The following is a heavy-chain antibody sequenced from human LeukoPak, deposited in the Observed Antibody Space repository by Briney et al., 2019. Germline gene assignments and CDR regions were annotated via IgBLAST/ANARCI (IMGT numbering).Heavy chain of an antibody. V-gene: IGHV1-24*01. CDR1: GYTLTELS. CDR2: FDPEDGET. Sequence: ASVKVSCKVSGYTLTELSMHWVRRAPGKGLEWMGVFDPEDGETIYAQKFQGRVTMTEDTSTDTAYMELSSLRSEDTAVYYCATASLVTATNHLGYWGQGTLVTVSS. J-gene: IGHJ4*02. CDR3: ATASLVTATNHLGY. D-gene: IGHD2-21*02.